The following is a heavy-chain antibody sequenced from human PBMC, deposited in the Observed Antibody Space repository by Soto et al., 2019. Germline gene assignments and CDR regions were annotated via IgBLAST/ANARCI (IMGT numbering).Heavy chain of an antibody. D-gene: IGHD6-19*01. CDR3: ARRQWLVGGYYYGMDV. CDR1: GYTFTSYG. Sequence: QVQLVQSGAEVKKPGASVKVSCKASGYTFTSYGISWVRQAPGQGLEWMGWTSAYKGNTNYAQKLKGRVTRTTDTSTSTAYMELRSLRSDDTAVYYCARRQWLVGGYYYGMDVWGQGTTVTVSS. J-gene: IGHJ6*02. CDR2: TSAYKGNT. V-gene: IGHV1-18*01.